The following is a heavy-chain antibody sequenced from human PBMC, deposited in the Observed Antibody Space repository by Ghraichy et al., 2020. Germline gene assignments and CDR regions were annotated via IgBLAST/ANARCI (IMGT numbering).Heavy chain of an antibody. D-gene: IGHD4-17*01. CDR2: IYYTGST. J-gene: IGHJ4*02. CDR1: GGSISSNNYY. Sequence: ESLNISCTVSGGSISSNNYYWDWIRQPPEKGLEWIGSIYYTGSTYYNPSLKTRVTVSADTSKNHFSLRLSSVTAADTAVYYCAGRRAYDYGNFDSWGQGTLVTVSS. V-gene: IGHV4-39*02. CDR3: AGRRAYDYGNFDS.